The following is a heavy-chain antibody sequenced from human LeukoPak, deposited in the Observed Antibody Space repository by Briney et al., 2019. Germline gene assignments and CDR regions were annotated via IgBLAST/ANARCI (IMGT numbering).Heavy chain of an antibody. J-gene: IGHJ4*02. Sequence: PGGSLRLSCAVSGFKFSNNAMDWVRQAPGKGLEWVAVISYDGNNKYYADSVKGRFTISRDNSKNTLYLQMSSLRPEDSAVYYCARGWNYLDYWGQGTLVTVSS. D-gene: IGHD1-1*01. CDR3: ARGWNYLDY. V-gene: IGHV3-30-3*01. CDR1: GFKFSNNA. CDR2: ISYDGNNK.